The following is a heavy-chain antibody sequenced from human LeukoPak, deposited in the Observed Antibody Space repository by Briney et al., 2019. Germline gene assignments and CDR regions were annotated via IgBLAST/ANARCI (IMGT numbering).Heavy chain of an antibody. D-gene: IGHD6-19*01. V-gene: IGHV1-18*01. J-gene: IGHJ3*02. CDR2: ISAYNGNT. CDR3: ARDQESIAVAGTPPSI. Sequence: ASVKVSCKASGYTFTSYGISWVRQAPGQGLEWMGWISAYNGNTNYAQKLQGRVTMTTDTSTSTAYMELRSLRSDDTAVYYCARDQESIAVAGTPPSIWGQGTMVTVSS. CDR1: GYTFTSYG.